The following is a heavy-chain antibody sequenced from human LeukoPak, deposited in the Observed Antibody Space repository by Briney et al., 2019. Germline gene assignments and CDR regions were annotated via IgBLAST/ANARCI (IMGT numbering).Heavy chain of an antibody. Sequence: GGSLRLSSVASGFTFSAFVMHWVSQAPGKGLEWVTFIRFDGNEIEYADSVKDRFTISRDNSENTLYLQMNSLRPEDTAVYYCAKEVGGPFDYWGQGTLVLVSS. CDR3: AKEVGGPFDY. CDR2: IRFDGNEI. D-gene: IGHD3-10*01. V-gene: IGHV3-30*02. CDR1: GFTFSAFV. J-gene: IGHJ4*02.